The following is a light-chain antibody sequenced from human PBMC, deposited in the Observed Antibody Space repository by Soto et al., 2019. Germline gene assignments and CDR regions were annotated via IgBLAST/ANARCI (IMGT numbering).Light chain of an antibody. J-gene: IGKJ1*01. CDR3: QHYNSYSEA. CDR1: QTIDSW. V-gene: IGKV1-5*03. CDR2: KAY. Sequence: DIQMTQSPSTLSASVGARLTITCRASQTIDSWLAWYQQKPGKAPKLLIYKAYTLKSGVPSRFSGSGSGTEFTLTISSLQPDDFATYYCQHYNSYSEAFGQGTKVDIK.